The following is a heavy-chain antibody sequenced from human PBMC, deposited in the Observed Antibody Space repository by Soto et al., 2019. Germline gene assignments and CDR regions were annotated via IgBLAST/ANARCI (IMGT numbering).Heavy chain of an antibody. CDR3: ARDSLRSALDAFEI. CDR1: GGSIDNYY. CDR2: IYYGGST. J-gene: IGHJ3*02. Sequence: QVQLQGSGPGLVKPSETLSLTCSVSGGSIDNYYWSWIRQPPGKKLEWIGYIYYGGSTTYNPSLKSRVTISLDTSKKQFSLKLTSVAAADTAVYYCARDSLRSALDAFEIWGQGTMVTVSS. V-gene: IGHV4-59*01.